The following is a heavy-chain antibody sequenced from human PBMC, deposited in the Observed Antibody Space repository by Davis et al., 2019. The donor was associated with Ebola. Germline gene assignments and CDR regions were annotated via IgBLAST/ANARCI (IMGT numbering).Heavy chain of an antibody. V-gene: IGHV1-46*01. CDR1: GGTFSGNA. Sequence: ASVKVSCKASGGTFSGNAVSWVRQAPGQGLEWMGLINPGGGTTSIAQRFQGRVTVTSDTSTGSVYMDLSTLTSEDTAVYYCARGLLTDYGDRYFFDLWGQGTLVTVSS. D-gene: IGHD4-17*01. CDR3: ARGLLTDYGDRYFFDL. J-gene: IGHJ4*02. CDR2: INPGGGTT.